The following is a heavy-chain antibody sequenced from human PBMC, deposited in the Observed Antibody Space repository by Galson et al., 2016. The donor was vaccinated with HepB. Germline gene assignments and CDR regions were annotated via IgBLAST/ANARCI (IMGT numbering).Heavy chain of an antibody. CDR3: ARDQDEDAFDI. D-gene: IGHD2-15*01. V-gene: IGHV1-18*01. J-gene: IGHJ3*02. Sequence: SVKVSCKASGYRFTSSGISWVRQAPGQGLEWMGWISTYNGNTHYAQRVQDRVTMTTDTSTNTAYMELRSLRSDDTAVYYCARDQDEDAFDIWGQGTMVTVSS. CDR2: ISTYNGNT. CDR1: GYRFTSSG.